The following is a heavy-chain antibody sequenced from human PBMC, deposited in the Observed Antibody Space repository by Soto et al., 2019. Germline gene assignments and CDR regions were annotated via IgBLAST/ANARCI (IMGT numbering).Heavy chain of an antibody. V-gene: IGHV1-69*13. CDR1: GGTFSSYA. CDR3: ARVVEMATIMAYFDY. CDR2: IIPIFGTA. D-gene: IGHD5-12*01. Sequence: PSVKVSCKASGGTFSSYAISWVRQAPGQGLEWMGGIIPIFGTANYAQKFQGRVTITADESTSTAYMELSSLRSEDTAVYYCARVVEMATIMAYFDYWGQGTLVTVSS. J-gene: IGHJ4*02.